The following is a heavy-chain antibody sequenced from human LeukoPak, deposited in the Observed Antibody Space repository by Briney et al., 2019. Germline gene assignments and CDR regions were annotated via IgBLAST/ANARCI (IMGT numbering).Heavy chain of an antibody. J-gene: IGHJ4*02. Sequence: TSETLSLTCSVSGGSISSYYWSWIRQPPGKGLEWIGNIYYSGSTSYNPSLTSRVTISVDTSRNQFSLNLSSVTAADTAVYYCARVVVEAAAVYFDYWGQGTLVTVSS. D-gene: IGHD2-21*01. CDR2: IYYSGST. CDR3: ARVVVEAAAVYFDY. CDR1: GGSISSYY. V-gene: IGHV4-59*01.